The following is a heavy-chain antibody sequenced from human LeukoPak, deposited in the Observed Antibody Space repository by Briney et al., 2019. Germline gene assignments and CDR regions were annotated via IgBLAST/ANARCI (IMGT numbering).Heavy chain of an antibody. CDR3: ARDNSVRDEAWWFNP. CDR2: IIPIFGTA. D-gene: IGHD5-24*01. J-gene: IGHJ5*02. Sequence: SVKVSCKASGGTFSSYAISWVRQAPGQGLEWMGGIIPIFGTANYAQKFQGRVTITADESTSTDYLELSSLRSEDTAVCYCARDNSVRDEAWWFNPWGQGTLVTVSS. CDR1: GGTFSSYA. V-gene: IGHV1-69*13.